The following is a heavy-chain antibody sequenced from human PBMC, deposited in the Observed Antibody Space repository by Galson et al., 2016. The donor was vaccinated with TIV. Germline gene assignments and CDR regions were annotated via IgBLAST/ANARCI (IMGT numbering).Heavy chain of an antibody. Sequence: SVKVSCKASGGIFRNYPIRWVRQAPGQGLEWMGGIIPIFNIADYAQKFQGRVTTTADESARTVSMELSSLRSDDTAVYYCARAGGGYHDTYWYFDLWGRGTLVTVSS. J-gene: IGHJ2*01. CDR1: GGIFRNYP. V-gene: IGHV1-69*13. CDR3: ARAGGGYHDTYWYFDL. D-gene: IGHD3-22*01. CDR2: IIPIFNIA.